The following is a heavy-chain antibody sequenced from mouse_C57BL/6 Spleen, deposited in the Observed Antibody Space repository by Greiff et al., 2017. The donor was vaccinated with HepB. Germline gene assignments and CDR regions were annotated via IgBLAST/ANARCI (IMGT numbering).Heavy chain of an antibody. CDR2: ISNGGGST. CDR3: ARRIYYGNYDYYAMDY. CDR1: GFTFSDYY. D-gene: IGHD2-1*01. Sequence: EVHLVESGGGLVQPGGSLKLSCAASGFTFSDYYMYWVRQTPEKRLEWVAYISNGGGSTYYPDTVKGRFTISRDNAKNTLYLQMSRLKSEDTAMYYCARRIYYGNYDYYAMDYWGQGTSVTVSS. J-gene: IGHJ4*01. V-gene: IGHV5-12*01.